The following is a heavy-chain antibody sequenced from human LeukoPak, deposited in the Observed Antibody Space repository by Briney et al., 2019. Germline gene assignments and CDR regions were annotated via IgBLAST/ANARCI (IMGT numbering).Heavy chain of an antibody. D-gene: IGHD5-18*01. Sequence: SDTLSLTCTVSGGSISIAGYYWNWIRQHPTEGLEWIGHIYYTGRTTYNPSVKSRVTISADTSKNQFSLKLNSVTAADTAVYFCASAPLGNSFGYMAYWGQGALVTVSS. CDR3: ASAPLGNSFGYMAY. V-gene: IGHV4-31*03. J-gene: IGHJ4*02. CDR2: IYYTGRT. CDR1: GGSISIAGYY.